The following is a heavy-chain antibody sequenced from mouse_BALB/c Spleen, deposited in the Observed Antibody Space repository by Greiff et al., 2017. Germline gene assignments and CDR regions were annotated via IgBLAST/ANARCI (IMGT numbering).Heavy chain of an antibody. Sequence: VQLKQSGAELVKPGASVKLSCTASGFNIKDTYMHWVKQRPEQGLEWIGRIDPANGNTKYDPKFQGKATITADTSSNTAYLQLSSLTSEDTAVYYCARGDYDEYAMDYWGQGTSVTVSS. J-gene: IGHJ4*01. V-gene: IGHV14-3*02. CDR1: GFNIKDTY. CDR3: ARGDYDEYAMDY. CDR2: IDPANGNT. D-gene: IGHD2-4*01.